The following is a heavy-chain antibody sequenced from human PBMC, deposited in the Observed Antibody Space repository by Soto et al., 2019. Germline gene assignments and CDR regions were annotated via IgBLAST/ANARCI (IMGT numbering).Heavy chain of an antibody. D-gene: IGHD3-9*01. J-gene: IGHJ6*02. CDR2: INPNSGGT. V-gene: IGHV1-2*04. CDR1: GYTFTGYY. Sequence: GASVKVSCKASGYTFTGYYMHWVRQAPGQGLEWMGWINPNSGGTNYAQKFQGWVTMTRDTSISTAYMELSRLRSDDTAVYYCATSRGHYDLLTGWSYGMDVWGQGTTVTVSS. CDR3: ATSRGHYDLLTGWSYGMDV.